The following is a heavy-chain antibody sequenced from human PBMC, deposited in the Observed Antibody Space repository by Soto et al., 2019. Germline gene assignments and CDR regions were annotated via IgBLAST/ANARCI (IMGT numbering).Heavy chain of an antibody. J-gene: IGHJ6*02. CDR3: ARPHDYIWGSYRTIQSYGMDV. D-gene: IGHD3-16*02. CDR2: IIPIFGTA. CDR1: GGTFSGYA. Sequence: ASVKVSCKASGGTFSGYAISWVRQAPGQGLEWMGGIIPIFGTANYAQKLQGRVTITADESTSTAYMELSSLRSEDTAMYYCARPHDYIWGSYRTIQSYGMDVWGQGTTVTVSS. V-gene: IGHV1-69*13.